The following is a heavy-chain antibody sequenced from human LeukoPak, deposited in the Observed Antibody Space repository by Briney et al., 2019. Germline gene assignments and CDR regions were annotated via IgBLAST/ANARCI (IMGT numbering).Heavy chain of an antibody. D-gene: IGHD3-3*01. V-gene: IGHV4-59*08. J-gene: IGHJ5*02. CDR1: GGSISSYY. Sequence: PSETLSLTCTVSGGSISSYYWSWIRQPPGKGLEWIGYIYYSGSTNYNPPLKSRVTISVDTSKNQFSLKLSSVTAADTAVYYCARQYDFWSGWLDPWGQGTLVTVSS. CDR2: IYYSGST. CDR3: ARQYDFWSGWLDP.